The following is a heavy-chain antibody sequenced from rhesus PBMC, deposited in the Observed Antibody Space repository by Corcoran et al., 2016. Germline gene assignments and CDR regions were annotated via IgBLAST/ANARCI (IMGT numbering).Heavy chain of an antibody. Sequence: QVQLQESGPGLVKPSETLSLTCAVSGYSISSGYGWSWTRTPPGKGRGWIGYMGGSSGSTHYNPSLKSRVTISKDTSKNQFSLKLSSVTAADTAVYYCASRVAAVFDYWGQGVLVTVSS. CDR1: GYSISSGYG. J-gene: IGHJ4*01. CDR2: MGGSSGST. CDR3: ASRVAAVFDY. V-gene: IGHV4-127*01. D-gene: IGHD4-29*01.